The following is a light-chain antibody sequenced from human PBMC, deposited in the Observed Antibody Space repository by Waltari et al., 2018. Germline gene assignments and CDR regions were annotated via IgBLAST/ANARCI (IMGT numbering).Light chain of an antibody. Sequence: DIVMTQSPASLAVSLGERATIHCKSSQSVLYSSNNKNYLAWYQQKPGQPPKLLIYWASTRESGVPDRFSGSGSGTDFTLTISSLQAEDVAVYYCQQYYSTPQTFGQGTKVEIK. CDR2: WAS. CDR3: QQYYSTPQT. J-gene: IGKJ1*01. CDR1: QSVLYSSNNKNY. V-gene: IGKV4-1*01.